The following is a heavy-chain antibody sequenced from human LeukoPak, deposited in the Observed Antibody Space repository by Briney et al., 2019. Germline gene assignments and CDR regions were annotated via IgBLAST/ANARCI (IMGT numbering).Heavy chain of an antibody. CDR3: ARLWQIDY. D-gene: IGHD2-21*01. Sequence: GGSLRLSCAASGFTFSSNWMTWVRQAPGKGLEWVANIKHDGSEKYYVDSVKGRFTISRDNAKNSVYLQMNSLRVEDTAVYYCARLWQIDYWGQGTLVTVSS. CDR1: GFTFSSNW. CDR2: IKHDGSEK. J-gene: IGHJ4*02. V-gene: IGHV3-7*01.